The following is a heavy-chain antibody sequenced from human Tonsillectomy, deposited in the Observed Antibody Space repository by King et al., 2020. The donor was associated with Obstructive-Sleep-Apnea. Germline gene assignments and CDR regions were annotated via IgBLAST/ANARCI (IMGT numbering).Heavy chain of an antibody. Sequence: TLKESGPALAKPTQTLTLTCTFSGFSLSTSGMCVSWIRQPPGKALEWRALIAWDDDKYYSTSLKTRLTMSKDTSKNQVVLTMTNMDPVDTATYYCARSLGGYFDYWGQGTLVTVSS. J-gene: IGHJ4*02. CDR3: ARSLGGYFDY. D-gene: IGHD3-16*01. CDR2: IAWDDDK. CDR1: GFSLSTSGMC. V-gene: IGHV2-70*01.